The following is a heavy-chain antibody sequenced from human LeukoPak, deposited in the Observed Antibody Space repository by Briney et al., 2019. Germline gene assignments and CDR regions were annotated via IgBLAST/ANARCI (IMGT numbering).Heavy chain of an antibody. V-gene: IGHV1-2*02. CDR3: ARAKIYAPADY. D-gene: IGHD2/OR15-2a*01. Sequence: GASVKVSCKASGYTFTSYDINWVRQATGQGLEWMGWINPNSGGTNYAQKFQGRVTMTRDTSISTAYMELSRLRSDDTAVYYCARAKIYAPADYWGQGTLVTVSS. CDR2: INPNSGGT. CDR1: GYTFTSYD. J-gene: IGHJ4*02.